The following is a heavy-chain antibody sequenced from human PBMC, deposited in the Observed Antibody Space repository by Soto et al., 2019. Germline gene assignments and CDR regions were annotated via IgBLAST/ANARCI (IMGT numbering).Heavy chain of an antibody. CDR2: IYYNGST. CDR3: ARDAPLWFGELSH. J-gene: IGHJ4*02. D-gene: IGHD3-10*01. CDR1: GGSIRSPNYY. V-gene: IGHV4-31*03. Sequence: QVQLQESGPGLVKPSQTLSLTCTVIGGSIRSPNYYWSWIRQHPWKGLEWIGNIYYNGSTNYTPSLKSRAVISLDTSKNQFSLKLNSVTAADTAVYYCARDAPLWFGELSHWGQGTLVTVSS.